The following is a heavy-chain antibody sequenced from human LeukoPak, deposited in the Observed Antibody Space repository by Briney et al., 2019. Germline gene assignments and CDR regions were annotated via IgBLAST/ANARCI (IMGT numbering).Heavy chain of an antibody. D-gene: IGHD5-18*01. CDR1: GFTFSSYA. J-gene: IGHJ4*02. V-gene: IGHV3-23*01. Sequence: SGGSLRLSCAASGFTFSSYAMSWVRQAPGKGLEWVSAISGSGDSTYYADSVKGRFTISRDNSKNTLYLQMNSLRAEDTAVYYCAKDPELQLWIAAFFDYWGQGTLVTVSS. CDR2: ISGSGDST. CDR3: AKDPELQLWIAAFFDY.